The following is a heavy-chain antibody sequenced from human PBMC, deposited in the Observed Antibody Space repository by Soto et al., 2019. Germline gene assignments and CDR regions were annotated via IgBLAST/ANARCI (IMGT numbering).Heavy chain of an antibody. J-gene: IGHJ6*02. Sequence: GASVKVSCKASGGTFSSYAISWVRQAPGQGLEWMGGIIPIFGTANYAQKFQGRVTITADESTSTAYMELSSLRSEDTAVYYCARDLTNSGLHSRYYYGMDVWGQGTTVTVSS. CDR3: ARDLTNSGLHSRYYYGMDV. CDR2: IIPIFGTA. D-gene: IGHD4-4*01. CDR1: GGTFSSYA. V-gene: IGHV1-69*13.